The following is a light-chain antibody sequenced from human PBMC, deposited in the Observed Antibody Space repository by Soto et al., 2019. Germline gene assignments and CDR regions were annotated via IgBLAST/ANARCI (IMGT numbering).Light chain of an antibody. CDR3: QQRSSWPLT. CDR2: DAS. V-gene: IGKV3-11*01. CDR1: QSVGSY. Sequence: EIVLTQSPATLSLSPGERVTLSCRASQSVGSYLAWYQQKLGQAPRLLIYDASNRATGIPARFSGSGSGTDFTLTISSLEPEDFAVYYCQQRSSWPLTFGQGTKVDIK. J-gene: IGKJ1*01.